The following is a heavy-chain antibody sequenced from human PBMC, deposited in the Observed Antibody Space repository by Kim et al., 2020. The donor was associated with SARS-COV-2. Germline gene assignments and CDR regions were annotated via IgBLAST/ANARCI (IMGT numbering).Heavy chain of an antibody. J-gene: IGHJ6*02. CDR2: IYYSGST. CDR3: ARDRSYYGMDV. Sequence: SETLSLTCTVSGGSISSGGYYWSWIRQHPGKGLEWIGYIYYSGSTYYNPSLKSRVTISVDTSKNQFSLKLSSVTAADTAVYYCARDRSYYGMDVWGQGTTVTVSS. CDR1: GGSISSGGYY. V-gene: IGHV4-31*03.